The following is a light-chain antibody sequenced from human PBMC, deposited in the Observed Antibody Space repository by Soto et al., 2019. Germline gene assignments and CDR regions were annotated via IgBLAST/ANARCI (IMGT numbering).Light chain of an antibody. CDR3: QRSHSIPLT. Sequence: DIQMTQSPSSLSASVGDRATITCRASRSVSNYLNWYQQKPGKAPKLLIYVASSLHSGVPSRLSGRGSGTDFTLPIRSLQPEDFATYYCQRSHSIPLTFGQGTKVEIK. J-gene: IGKJ1*01. CDR1: RSVSNY. CDR2: VAS. V-gene: IGKV1-39*01.